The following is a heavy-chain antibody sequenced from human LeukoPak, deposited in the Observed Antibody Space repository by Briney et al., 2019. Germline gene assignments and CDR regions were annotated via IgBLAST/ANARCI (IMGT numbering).Heavy chain of an antibody. D-gene: IGHD2-15*01. CDR2: IWYDGSNK. Sequence: GGSLRLSCAASGFTFSSYGMHWVRQAPGKGLEWVAVIWYDGSNKYYADSVKGRFTISRDNSKNTLYLQMNSLRAEDTAAYYCARAAYGRYCSGGSCYPDYWGQGTLVTVSS. CDR3: ARAAYGRYCSGGSCYPDY. V-gene: IGHV3-33*01. J-gene: IGHJ4*02. CDR1: GFTFSSYG.